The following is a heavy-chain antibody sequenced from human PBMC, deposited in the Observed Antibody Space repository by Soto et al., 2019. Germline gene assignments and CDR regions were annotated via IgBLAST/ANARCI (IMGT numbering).Heavy chain of an antibody. CDR1: GYATPSSGFH. D-gene: IGHD6-19*01. J-gene: IGHJ6*02. V-gene: IGHV4-39*01. CDR3: ARLDGNSADYYYGMDV. CDR2: ICYSGST. Sequence: SATLSLTCTVSGYATPSSGFHWWWIRHPPGKGLEWIGTICYSGSTYYNPSLQSRVTMSVDTSKNQFSLKLSSVTAADTGVYYCARLDGNSADYYYGMDVWGRGTTVT.